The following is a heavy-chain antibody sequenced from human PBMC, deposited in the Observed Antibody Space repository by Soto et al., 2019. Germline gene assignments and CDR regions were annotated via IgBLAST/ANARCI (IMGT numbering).Heavy chain of an antibody. CDR1: GFTFSSYG. V-gene: IGHV3-30*18. CDR2: ISYDESEK. CDR3: AKAIYGDYAPFDF. J-gene: IGHJ4*02. D-gene: IGHD4-17*01. Sequence: QVQLAESGGGVVQPGRSLRLTCAASGFTFSSYGMHWVRQAPGKGLEWVAVISYDESEKHYADSVKGRLTISRDNSKNTLYLHMNSLRTEDTAIYYCAKAIYGDYAPFDFWGQGTLVTVSS.